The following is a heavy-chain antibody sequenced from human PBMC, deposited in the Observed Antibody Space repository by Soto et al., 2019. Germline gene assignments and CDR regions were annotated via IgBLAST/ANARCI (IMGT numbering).Heavy chain of an antibody. J-gene: IGHJ6*02. CDR2: ISYDGSNK. CDR3: AKAIPYSSSWYGGYYYGMDV. Sequence: QVQLVESGGGVVQPGRSLRLSCAASGFTFSSYGMHWVRQAPGKGLEWVAVISYDGSNKYYADSVKGRFTISRDNSKNTLYLQINSLRAEDTAVYYCAKAIPYSSSWYGGYYYGMDVWGQGTTVTVSS. V-gene: IGHV3-30*18. CDR1: GFTFSSYG. D-gene: IGHD6-13*01.